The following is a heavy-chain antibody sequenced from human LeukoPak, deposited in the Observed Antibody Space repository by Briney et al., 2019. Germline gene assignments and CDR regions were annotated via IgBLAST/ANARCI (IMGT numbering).Heavy chain of an antibody. V-gene: IGHV3-30*02. J-gene: IGHJ4*02. CDR1: GFTFSSYG. CDR3: AKDHSSSWYDASLGY. Sequence: PGGSLRLSCAASGFTFSSYGMHWVRQAPGKGLEWVAFIRYDGRNKYYADSVKGRFTISRDNSKNTLYLQMNSLRAEDTAVYYCAKDHSSSWYDASLGYWGQGTLVTVSS. D-gene: IGHD6-13*01. CDR2: IRYDGRNK.